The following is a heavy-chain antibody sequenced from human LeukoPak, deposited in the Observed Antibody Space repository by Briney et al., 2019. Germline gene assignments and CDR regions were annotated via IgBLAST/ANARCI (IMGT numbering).Heavy chain of an antibody. J-gene: IGHJ4*02. CDR2: ISSSGSTI. D-gene: IGHD3-10*01. Sequence: GGSLRLSCAASGFTFSDYYMSWIRQAPGKGLEWVSYISSSGSTIYYADSVKGRFTISRDNAKNSLYLQMNSLRAEDTAVYYCARARWFGESSLDDYWGQGTLVTVSS. V-gene: IGHV3-11*01. CDR1: GFTFSDYY. CDR3: ARARWFGESSLDDY.